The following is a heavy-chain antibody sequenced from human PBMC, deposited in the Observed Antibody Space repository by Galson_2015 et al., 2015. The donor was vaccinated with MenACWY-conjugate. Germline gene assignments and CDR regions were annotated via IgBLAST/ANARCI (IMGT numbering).Heavy chain of an antibody. CDR1: GDSVSSHSVV. V-gene: IGHV6-1*01. D-gene: IGHD4-23*01. Sequence: CAISGDSVSSHSVVWNWIRQSPSRGLEWLGRTYYRSKWYNDYALSVKSRITINPDTSKNQFSLQLNSVTPDDTAVYYCARDNGGNNWIDPWGQGTLVTVSS. CDR2: TYYRSKWYN. J-gene: IGHJ5*02. CDR3: ARDNGGNNWIDP.